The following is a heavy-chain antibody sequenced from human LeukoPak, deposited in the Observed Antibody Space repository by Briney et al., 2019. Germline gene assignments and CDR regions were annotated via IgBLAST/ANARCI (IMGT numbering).Heavy chain of an antibody. CDR2: ISYDGSNK. V-gene: IGHV3-30-3*01. CDR3: VLVDGGYYSRDY. Sequence: GRSLRLSCTASGFTFSNYALHWVRQAPGKGLEWVAVISYDGSNKYYADSVKGRFTISRDNSKNTLYLQMKSLRAEDTAVYYCVLVDGGYYSRDYWGQGTLVTVSS. D-gene: IGHD3-3*01. J-gene: IGHJ4*02. CDR1: GFTFSNYA.